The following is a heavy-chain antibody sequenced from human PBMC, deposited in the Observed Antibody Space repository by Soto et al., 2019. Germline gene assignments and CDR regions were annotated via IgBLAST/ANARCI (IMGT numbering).Heavy chain of an antibody. CDR3: ARDLERQLGPYYYGMDV. V-gene: IGHV1-46*01. CDR2: INPTTGST. Sequence: SGKVSCKASGYTFTSYYVHWVRQAPGQGLEWVGIINPTTGSTSYAQKFQGRVNVTRDTSTSTVHRELRSLRSEDAAGFYCARDLERQLGPYYYGMDVWGQGTTVTVSS. J-gene: IGHJ6*02. D-gene: IGHD6-6*01. CDR1: GYTFTSYY.